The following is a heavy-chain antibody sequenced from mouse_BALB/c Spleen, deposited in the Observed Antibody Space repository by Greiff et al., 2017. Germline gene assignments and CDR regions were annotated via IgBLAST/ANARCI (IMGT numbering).Heavy chain of an antibody. Sequence: QVQLQQSGAELARPGASVKLSCKASGYTFTSYWMQWVKQRPGQGLEWIGAIYPGDGDTRYTQKFKGKATLTADKSSSTAYMQLSSLASEDSAVYYCARNYGYDWYFDVWGAGTTVTVSS. D-gene: IGHD2-2*01. V-gene: IGHV1-87*01. CDR2: IYPGDGDT. CDR3: ARNYGYDWYFDV. J-gene: IGHJ1*01. CDR1: GYTFTSYW.